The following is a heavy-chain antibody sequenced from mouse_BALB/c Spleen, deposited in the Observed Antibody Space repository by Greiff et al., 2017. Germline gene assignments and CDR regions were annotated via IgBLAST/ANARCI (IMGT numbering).Heavy chain of an antibody. J-gene: IGHJ2*01. V-gene: IGHV1S22*01. D-gene: IGHD4-1*01. CDR1: GYTFTSYW. Sequence: LQQPGSELVRPGASVKLSCKASGYTFTSYWMHWVKQRPGQGLVWIGNIYPGSGSTNYDEKFKSKATLTVDTSSSTAYMQLSSLTSEDSAVYYCTRWLGDYWGQGTTLTVSS. CDR2: IYPGSGST. CDR3: TRWLGDY.